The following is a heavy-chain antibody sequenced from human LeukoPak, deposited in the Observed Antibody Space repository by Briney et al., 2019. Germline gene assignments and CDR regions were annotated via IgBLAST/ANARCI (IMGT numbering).Heavy chain of an antibody. CDR3: ARRQGVGATIWGRPGLQFDY. Sequence: MASETLSLTCAVYGVSFSGYYWSWIRQPPGKGLEWIGEINHSGSTNYNPSLKSRVTISVDTSKNQFSLKLSSVTAADTAVYYCARRQGVGATIWGRPGLQFDYWGQGTLVTVSS. D-gene: IGHD1-26*01. J-gene: IGHJ4*02. CDR1: GVSFSGYY. V-gene: IGHV4-34*01. CDR2: INHSGST.